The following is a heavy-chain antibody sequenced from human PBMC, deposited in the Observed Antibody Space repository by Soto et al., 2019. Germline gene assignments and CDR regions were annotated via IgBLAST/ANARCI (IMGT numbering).Heavy chain of an antibody. D-gene: IGHD5-18*01. Sequence: SETLSLTCTVSGGSISSGDYYWSWIRQPPGKGLEWIGYIYYSGSTYYNPSLKSRVTISVDTSKNQFSLKLSSVTAADTAVYYCARLDTYYYYGMDVWGQGATVTVSS. CDR3: ARLDTYYYYGMDV. J-gene: IGHJ6*02. CDR2: IYYSGST. V-gene: IGHV4-30-4*01. CDR1: GGSISSGDYY.